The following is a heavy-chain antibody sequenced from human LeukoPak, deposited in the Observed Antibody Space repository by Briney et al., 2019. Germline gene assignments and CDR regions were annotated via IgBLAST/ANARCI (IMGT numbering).Heavy chain of an antibody. CDR2: IKTDGSIT. D-gene: IGHD4-11*01. CDR3: VRDFMYSTACTGC. J-gene: IGHJ4*02. CDR1: GFSFSVFW. V-gene: IGHV3-74*01. Sequence: PGGSLRLSCAASGFSFSVFWMHWVRQAPGKGPVWVSRIKTDGSITNYADSVKGRFTISRDNAKNTLYLQMNSLRAEDTAVYYCVRDFMYSTACTGCWGQGTLVIVSS.